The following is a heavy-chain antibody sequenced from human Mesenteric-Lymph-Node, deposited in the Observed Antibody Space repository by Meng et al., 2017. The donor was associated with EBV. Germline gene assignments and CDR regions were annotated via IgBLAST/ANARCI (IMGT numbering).Heavy chain of an antibody. V-gene: IGHV4-4*02. CDR1: GVSISSSNW. Sequence: GRWQEPGPGLVKPSGTLSLTCAASGVSISSSNWWSWVRQSPGKGLQWIGDIYHSGTTNYNPSLKSRLTISVDKSNNHFSLKLTSVTAADTAVYYCARARGYCSGGACSFWFDPWGQGTLVTVSS. J-gene: IGHJ5*02. CDR2: IYHSGTT. CDR3: ARARGYCSGGACSFWFDP. D-gene: IGHD2-15*01.